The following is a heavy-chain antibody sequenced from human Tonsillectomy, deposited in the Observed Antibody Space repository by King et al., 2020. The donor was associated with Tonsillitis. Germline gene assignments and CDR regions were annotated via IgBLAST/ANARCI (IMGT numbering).Heavy chain of an antibody. CDR1: GGSIRSHY. J-gene: IGHJ4*02. CDR3: ARLLPEYSRSAGCFDY. CDR2: IYSSGST. D-gene: IGHD6-6*01. V-gene: IGHV4-59*08. Sequence: LQLQESGPGLAKPSETLSLTCTVSGGSIRSHYWSWIRQPPGKGLEWMGYIYSSGSTNYNPSLKSRVTISVDTSKNQFSLKLSSVTAADTAVYYCARLLPEYSRSAGCFDYWGQGTLVTVSS.